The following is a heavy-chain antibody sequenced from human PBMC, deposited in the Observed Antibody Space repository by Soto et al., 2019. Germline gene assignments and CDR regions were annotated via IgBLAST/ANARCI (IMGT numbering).Heavy chain of an antibody. D-gene: IGHD3-10*01. CDR2: INHSGST. V-gene: IGHV4-34*01. CDR1: GGSFSGYY. CDR3: ATLAGESGRDVTSVQWFDP. J-gene: IGHJ5*02. Sequence: PSETLSLTCAVYGGSFSGYYWSWIRQPPGKGLEWIGEINHSGSTNYNPSLKSRVTISVDTSKNQFSLKLSSVTAADTAVYYCATLAGESGRDVTSVQWFDPWGQGTLVTVSS.